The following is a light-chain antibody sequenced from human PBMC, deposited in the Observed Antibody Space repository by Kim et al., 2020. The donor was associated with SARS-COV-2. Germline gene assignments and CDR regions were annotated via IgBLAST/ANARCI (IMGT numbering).Light chain of an antibody. CDR3: QSYDSSNQV. V-gene: IGLV6-57*03. J-gene: IGLJ2*01. CDR1: RGSIASNY. CDR2: EDN. Sequence: GKTVTITGTRSRGSIASNYVQWYPQRPGSAPTTVIYEDNQRPSGVPDRFSGSIDSSSNSASLTISGLKTEDEADYYCQSYDSSNQVFGGGTQLTVL.